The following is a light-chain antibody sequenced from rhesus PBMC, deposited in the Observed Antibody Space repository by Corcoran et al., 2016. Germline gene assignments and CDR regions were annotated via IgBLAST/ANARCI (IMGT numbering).Light chain of an antibody. CDR1: QSISSW. Sequence: DIQMTQSPSSLSASVGDTVTITCRASQSISSWLAWYQQKPGKTPKLLSYKAASVQSGVPSRFSGSGAGTDFTLNISSRQSEDFATYYCQQYSSSPFTFGPGTKLDIK. V-gene: IGKV1-22*01. CDR3: QQYSSSPFT. CDR2: KAA. J-gene: IGKJ3*01.